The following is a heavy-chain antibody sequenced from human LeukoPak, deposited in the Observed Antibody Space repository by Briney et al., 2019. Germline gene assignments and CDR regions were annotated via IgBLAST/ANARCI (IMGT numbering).Heavy chain of an antibody. CDR2: IYHSGST. Sequence: SETLSLTCTVSGYSISSGYYWGWIRQPPGKGLEWIGSIYHSGSTYYNPSLKSRVTISVDTSKNQFSRKLSSVTAADTAVYYCARDLEGANDYWGQGTLVTVSS. J-gene: IGHJ4*02. CDR3: ARDLEGANDY. CDR1: GYSISSGYY. D-gene: IGHD1-26*01. V-gene: IGHV4-38-2*02.